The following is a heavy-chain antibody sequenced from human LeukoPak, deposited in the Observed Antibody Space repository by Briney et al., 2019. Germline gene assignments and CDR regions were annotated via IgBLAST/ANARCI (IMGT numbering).Heavy chain of an antibody. CDR3: ARGFYSPAY. J-gene: IGHJ4*02. Sequence: PSETLSLTCTVSGGSISSDYWSWIRQPPGKGLEWVGYIYYSGRTFCNPSLKSRVTMSVDTSKNQFSLKLSSVTAADTAIYYCARGFYSPAYWGQGTLVTVSS. CDR1: GGSISSDY. CDR2: IYYSGRT. V-gene: IGHV4-59*01. D-gene: IGHD4-11*01.